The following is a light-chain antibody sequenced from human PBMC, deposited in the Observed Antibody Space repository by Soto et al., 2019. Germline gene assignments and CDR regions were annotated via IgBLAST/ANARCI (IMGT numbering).Light chain of an antibody. CDR1: QSLVYSDGITY. CDR3: MQGTHWPLT. Sequence: DVLMTQSPLSLPVTLGQPASISCRSSQSLVYSDGITYLNWFHQRPGQSPRRLIYKVSKRDSGVPDRFSGSGSGTDFTLKISRVEAEDVGLYYCMQGTHWPLTIGGGTKVEIK. CDR2: KVS. V-gene: IGKV2-30*01. J-gene: IGKJ4*01.